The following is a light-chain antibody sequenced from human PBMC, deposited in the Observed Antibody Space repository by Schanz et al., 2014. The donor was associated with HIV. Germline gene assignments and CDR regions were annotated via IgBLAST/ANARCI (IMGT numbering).Light chain of an antibody. CDR2: TTD. Sequence: QAVVTQEPSFSVSPGGTVTLTCGSTSGSVSTNYYPSWYQQTPGQAPRTLIYTTDTRSSGVPDRFSGSILGNKAALTITGAQADDESDYYCVLYMGSGIWVFGGGTK. V-gene: IGLV8-61*01. J-gene: IGLJ3*02. CDR3: VLYMGSGIWV. CDR1: SGSVSTNYY.